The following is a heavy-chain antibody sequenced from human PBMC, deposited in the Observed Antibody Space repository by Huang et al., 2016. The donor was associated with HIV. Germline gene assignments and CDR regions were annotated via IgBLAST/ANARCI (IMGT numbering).Heavy chain of an antibody. J-gene: IGHJ3*02. CDR1: GYSFSTYW. D-gene: IGHD1-26*01. CDR3: ASTASYSGSYRGAFDI. Sequence: EVQLVQSGAEVKKPGEALKISCKGSGYSFSTYWIGWVRQMPGKGLEGVGMIFPCDSDTRYSPSFQGQVTISADKSISTAYLQWSSLKASDTAMYYCASTASYSGSYRGAFDIWGQGTMVTVSS. V-gene: IGHV5-51*03. CDR2: IFPCDSDT.